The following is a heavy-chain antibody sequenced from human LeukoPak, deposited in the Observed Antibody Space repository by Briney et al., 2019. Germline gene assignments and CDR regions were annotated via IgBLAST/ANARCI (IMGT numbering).Heavy chain of an antibody. CDR3: VRGFRSDTSGRKFDC. D-gene: IGHD2-2*01. Sequence: ASVKVSCKASGYTFTTYDINWVRQATGQGLEWMGWMNPHSGNTGYAQNFQGRVAMTRNTSIDTAYMELSSLRVEDTAVYYCVRGFRSDTSGRKFDCWGQGTLVTVSS. CDR1: GYTFTTYD. CDR2: MNPHSGNT. V-gene: IGHV1-8*01. J-gene: IGHJ4*02.